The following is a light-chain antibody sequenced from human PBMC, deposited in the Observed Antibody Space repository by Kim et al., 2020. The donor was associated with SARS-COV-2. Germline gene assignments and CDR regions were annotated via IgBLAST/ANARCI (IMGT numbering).Light chain of an antibody. CDR3: QQYNTYLYT. Sequence: SASVGDRVTITCRASQSVGSWLAWYQQKPGKAPKLLIYMASSLQSGVPSRFSGSGSGTDFTLTISSLQPDDFATYYCQQYNTYLYTFGQGTKLEIK. CDR1: QSVGSW. CDR2: MAS. V-gene: IGKV1-5*03. J-gene: IGKJ2*01.